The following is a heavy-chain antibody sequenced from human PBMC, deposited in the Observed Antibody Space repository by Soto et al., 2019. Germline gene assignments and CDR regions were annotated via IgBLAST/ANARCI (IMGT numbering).Heavy chain of an antibody. V-gene: IGHV4-34*01. CDR1: GGSFSGYY. Sequence: QVQLQQWGAGLLKPSETLSLTCAVYGGSFSGYYWSWIRQPPGKGLEWIGEINHSGSTNYNPSLMGRVTISVDTSKNQFSLKLTSVNAADPAVYYCARRNNRYSSGRMFDPWGQGPLVTVSS. CDR3: ARRNNRYSSGRMFDP. D-gene: IGHD6-19*01. J-gene: IGHJ5*02. CDR2: INHSGST.